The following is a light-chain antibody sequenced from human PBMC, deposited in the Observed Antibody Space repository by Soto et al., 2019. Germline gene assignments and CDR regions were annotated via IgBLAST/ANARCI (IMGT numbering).Light chain of an antibody. CDR1: QSVSSN. Sequence: EMVMTQSPATLSVSPGERATLSCRASQSVSSNLAWYQQKPGQAPRLLIYGASTRATGIPARFSGSGSGTEFTLTISGLQSEDFAVYYCQQYNNWLRTFGQGTKVDIK. CDR3: QQYNNWLRT. V-gene: IGKV3-15*01. J-gene: IGKJ1*01. CDR2: GAS.